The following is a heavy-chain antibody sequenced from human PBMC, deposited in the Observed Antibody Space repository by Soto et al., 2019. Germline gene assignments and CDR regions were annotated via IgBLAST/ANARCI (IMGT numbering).Heavy chain of an antibody. CDR2: IYYSGST. CDR1: GGSISSSSYY. J-gene: IGHJ4*02. CDR3: ARHRITMVRGVRPYYFDY. Sequence: QLQLQESGPGLVKPSETLSLTCTVSGGSISSSSYYWGWIRQPPGKGLGWIGSIYYSGSTYYNPSLKSRVTISVDTSKNQFSLKLSSVTAADTAVYYCARHRITMVRGVRPYYFDYWGQGTLVTVSS. D-gene: IGHD3-10*01. V-gene: IGHV4-39*01.